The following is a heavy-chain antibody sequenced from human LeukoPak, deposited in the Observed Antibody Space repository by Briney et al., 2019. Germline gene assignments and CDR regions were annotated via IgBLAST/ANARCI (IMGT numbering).Heavy chain of an antibody. CDR2: IKQGGSEK. V-gene: IGHV3-7*03. J-gene: IGHJ6*04. Sequence: QAGGSLRLSCSASGFSFSNYAMYWVRQAPGKGLEWVANIKQGGSEKYYVDSVKGRFTISRDNAKNSLYLQMNSLRAEDTAVYYCARDFGLRCSGGTCYSVYYYGMDVWGKGTTVTVSP. D-gene: IGHD2-15*01. CDR1: GFSFSNYA. CDR3: ARDFGLRCSGGTCYSVYYYGMDV.